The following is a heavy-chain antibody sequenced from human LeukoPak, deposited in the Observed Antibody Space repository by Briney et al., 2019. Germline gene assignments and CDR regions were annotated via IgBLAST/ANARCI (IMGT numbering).Heavy chain of an antibody. CDR1: GFTFSSYS. V-gene: IGHV3-21*01. Sequence: GGSLRLSCAASGFTFSSYSMNWVRQAPGKGLEWVSSISSSSSYIYYADSVKGRFTISRDNAKNSLYLQMNSLRAEDTAVYFCARDREEYCSGGSCTNFDYWGQGTLVTVSS. CDR3: ARDREEYCSGGSCTNFDY. D-gene: IGHD2-15*01. J-gene: IGHJ4*02. CDR2: ISSSSSYI.